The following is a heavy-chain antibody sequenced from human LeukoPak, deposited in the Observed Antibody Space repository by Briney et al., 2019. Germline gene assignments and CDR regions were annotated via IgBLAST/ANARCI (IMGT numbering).Heavy chain of an antibody. CDR1: GYSISSGYY. Sequence: SETLSLTCTVSGYSISSGYYWGWIRQPPGKGLEWIGEIYHSGSTNYNPSLKSRVTISVDKSKNQFSLKLSSVTAADTAVYYFARITNYVRSGRPLAYWGQGTLVT. V-gene: IGHV4-38-2*02. CDR2: IYHSGST. J-gene: IGHJ4*02. D-gene: IGHD3-10*01. CDR3: ARITNYVRSGRPLAY.